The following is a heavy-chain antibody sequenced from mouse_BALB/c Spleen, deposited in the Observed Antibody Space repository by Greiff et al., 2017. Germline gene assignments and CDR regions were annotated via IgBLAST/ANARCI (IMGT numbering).Heavy chain of an antibody. V-gene: IGHV5-12-2*01. CDR3: ARHPLITTVDSWFAY. Sequence: EVMLVESGGGLVQPGGSLKLSCAASGFTFSSYTMSWVRQTPEKRLEWVAYISNGGGSTYYPDTVKGRFTISRDNAKNTLYLQMSSLKSEDTAMYYCARHPLITTVDSWFAYWGQGTLVTVSA. CDR2: ISNGGGST. CDR1: GFTFSSYT. D-gene: IGHD1-1*01. J-gene: IGHJ3*01.